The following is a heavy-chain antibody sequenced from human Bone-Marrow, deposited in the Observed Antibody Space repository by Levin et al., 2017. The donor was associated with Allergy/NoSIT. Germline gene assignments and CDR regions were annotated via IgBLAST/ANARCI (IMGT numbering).Heavy chain of an antibody. CDR1: GFTVSSNY. V-gene: IGHV3-53*01. D-gene: IGHD3-10*01. Sequence: GGSLRLSCAASGFTVSSNYMNWVRQAPGKGLEWVSLIYSGGNTYYADSVKGRFTISRDNSKNTLFLQMNSLIAADTGVYYCERDFSDHYYGWGSCLGMDVWGQGTTVTVS. J-gene: IGHJ6*02. CDR2: IYSGGNT. CDR3: ERDFSDHYYGWGSCLGMDV.